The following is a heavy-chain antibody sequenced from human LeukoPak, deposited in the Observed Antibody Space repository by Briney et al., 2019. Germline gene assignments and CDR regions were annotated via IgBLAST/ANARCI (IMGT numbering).Heavy chain of an antibody. CDR2: ISSGSSTI. CDR3: ARAPTIGTTAIFDY. CDR1: GFTFSTYA. Sequence: GGSLRLPCAASGFTFSTYAINWVRQAPGKGPEWVPYISSGSSTIYYADSVKGRFTISRDNAKNSLYLQMSSLRAEDTAVYYCARAPTIGTTAIFDYWGQGSLVTVSS. J-gene: IGHJ4*02. D-gene: IGHD5-24*01. V-gene: IGHV3-48*04.